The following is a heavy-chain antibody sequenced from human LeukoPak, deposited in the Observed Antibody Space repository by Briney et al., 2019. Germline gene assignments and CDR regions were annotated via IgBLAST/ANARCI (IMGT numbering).Heavy chain of an antibody. V-gene: IGHV4-30-2*01. D-gene: IGHD1-26*01. CDR3: ASRVGATGYFDY. J-gene: IGHJ4*02. Sequence: PSETLSLTRTVSGGSISSGGYYWSWIRQPPGKGLEWIGYIYHSGSTYYNPSLKSRVTISVDRSKNQFSLKLSSVTAADTAVYYCASRVGATGYFDYWGQGTLVTVSS. CDR1: GGSISSGGYY. CDR2: IYHSGST.